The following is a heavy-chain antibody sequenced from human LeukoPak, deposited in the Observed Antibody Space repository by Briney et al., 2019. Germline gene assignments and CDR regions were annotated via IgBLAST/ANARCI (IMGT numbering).Heavy chain of an antibody. Sequence: GGSLRLSCAASGFTFSSYWMHWVRQAPGKGLEWVSYISSSSSTIYYADSVKGRFTISRDNAKNSLYLQMNSLRDEDTAVYYCARLEMATIGGHYYYYYGMDVWGQGTTVTVSS. CDR3: ARLEMATIGGHYYYYYGMDV. D-gene: IGHD5-24*01. CDR2: ISSSSSTI. V-gene: IGHV3-48*02. CDR1: GFTFSSYW. J-gene: IGHJ6*02.